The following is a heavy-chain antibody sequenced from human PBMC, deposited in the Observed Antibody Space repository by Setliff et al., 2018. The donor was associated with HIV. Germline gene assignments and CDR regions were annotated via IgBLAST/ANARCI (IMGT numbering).Heavy chain of an antibody. J-gene: IGHJ5*02. CDR1: GGTFSSYA. D-gene: IGHD6-6*01. CDR2: IIPILGIA. Sequence: EASVKVSCKASGGTFSSYAISWVRQAPGQGLEWMGGIIPILGIANYAQKFQGRVTITADKSTSTAYMELSSLRSEDTAVYYCASIAALSEHWFDPWGQGTLVTVSS. V-gene: IGHV1-69*10. CDR3: ASIAALSEHWFDP.